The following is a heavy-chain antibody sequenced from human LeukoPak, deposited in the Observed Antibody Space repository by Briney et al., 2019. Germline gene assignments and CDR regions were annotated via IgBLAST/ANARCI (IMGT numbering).Heavy chain of an antibody. CDR1: GGSISSYY. V-gene: IGHV4-59*01. CDR3: ARDRRYYGSGSYFRFDY. J-gene: IGHJ4*02. CDR2: IYYSGST. D-gene: IGHD3-10*01. Sequence: SETLYLTCTVSGGSISSYYWSWIRQPPGKGLEWIGYIYYSGSTNYNPSLKSRVTISVDTSKNQFSLKLSSVTAADTAVYYCARDRRYYGSGSYFRFDYWGQGTLVTVSS.